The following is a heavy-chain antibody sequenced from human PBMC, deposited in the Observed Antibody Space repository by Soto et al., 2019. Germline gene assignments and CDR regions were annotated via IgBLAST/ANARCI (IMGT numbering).Heavy chain of an antibody. D-gene: IGHD2-21*02. CDR1: GDSIGGVGY. CDR2: ISSSGST. Sequence: SETLSLTCTVPGDSIGGVGYWSWIRQFPGRGLEWIGCISSSGSTYYNPALNNRISLSLDTSQNQFSLKLLSVTAADTAIYYCARSGVTGIVIPSHWFDPWGQGTLVTVSS. CDR3: ARSGVTGIVIPSHWFDP. V-gene: IGHV4-31*03. J-gene: IGHJ5*02.